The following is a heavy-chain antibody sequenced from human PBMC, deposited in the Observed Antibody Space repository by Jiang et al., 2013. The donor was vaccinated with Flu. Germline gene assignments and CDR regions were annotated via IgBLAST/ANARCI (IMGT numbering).Heavy chain of an antibody. J-gene: IGHJ6*02. CDR1: GLPFSDYH. CDR2: ISSGGGTI. D-gene: IGHD3-16*01. Sequence: QLLESGGGLVKPGGSLRLSCAASGLPFSDYHMTWIRQAPGKGLEWASYISSGGGTIYYADSVKGRFTISRDNAKNSLFLQMNSLRAEDSAVYYCARITRWRGGMDVWGQGTTVTVSS. CDR3: ARITRWRGGMDV. V-gene: IGHV3-11*01.